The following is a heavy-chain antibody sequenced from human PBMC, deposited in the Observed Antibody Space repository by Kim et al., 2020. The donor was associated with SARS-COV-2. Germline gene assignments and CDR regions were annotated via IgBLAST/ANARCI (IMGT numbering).Heavy chain of an antibody. J-gene: IGHJ6*02. Sequence: GGSLRLSCAASGFTVSSNYMSWVRQAPGKGLEWVSVIYSGGSTYYADSVKGRFTISRDNSKNTLYLQMNSLRAEDTAVYYCARAAYYYGSGSYYNEDYYYYGMDVWGQGTTVTVSS. V-gene: IGHV3-53*01. CDR3: ARAAYYYGSGSYYNEDYYYYGMDV. D-gene: IGHD3-10*01. CDR1: GFTVSSNY. CDR2: IYSGGST.